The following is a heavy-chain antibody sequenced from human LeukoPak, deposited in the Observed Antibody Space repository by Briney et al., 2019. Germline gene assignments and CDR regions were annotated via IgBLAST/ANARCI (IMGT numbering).Heavy chain of an antibody. V-gene: IGHV3-43*02. J-gene: IGHJ4*02. CDR3: AKDMLLEWLIWD. CDR2: ISGDGGST. Sequence: GGSLRLSCAASGFTFDDYAMHWVRQAPGQGLEWVSLISGDGGSTYYADSVKGRFTISRDNSKNSLYLQMNSLRTEDTALYYCAKDMLLEWLIWDWGQGTLVTVSS. CDR1: GFTFDDYA. D-gene: IGHD3-3*01.